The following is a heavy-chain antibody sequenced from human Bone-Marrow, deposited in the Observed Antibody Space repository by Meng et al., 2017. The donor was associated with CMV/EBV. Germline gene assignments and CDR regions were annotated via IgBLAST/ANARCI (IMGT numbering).Heavy chain of an antibody. V-gene: IGHV3-30*04. Sequence: GGSLRLSCAASGFTFSGYAMHWVRQAPGKGLEWVAVIAFDGSNEYYADSVKGRFTTSRDNSKNTLYLQMNSLRAEDTAVFYCARVGGDGVWAFDYWGQGTLDTVSS. J-gene: IGHJ4*02. CDR1: GFTFSGYA. D-gene: IGHD2-8*01. CDR2: IAFDGSNE. CDR3: ARVGGDGVWAFDY.